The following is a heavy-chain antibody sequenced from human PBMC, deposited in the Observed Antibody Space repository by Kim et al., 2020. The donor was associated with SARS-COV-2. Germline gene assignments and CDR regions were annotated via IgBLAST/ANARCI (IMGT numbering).Heavy chain of an antibody. V-gene: IGHV4-39*01. CDR2: IYYGGNT. CDR1: GGSFSHSSYY. CDR3: ARLVRTFGAFDY. D-gene: IGHD2-2*01. Sequence: SETLSLTCTVSGGSFSHSSYYWGWIRQPPGKGLEWIANIYYGGNTFYNPSLKNRVTTSVDTSKMKFSLRLDSVTAADTAVYYCARLVRTFGAFDYWGQGILVTVSS. J-gene: IGHJ4*02.